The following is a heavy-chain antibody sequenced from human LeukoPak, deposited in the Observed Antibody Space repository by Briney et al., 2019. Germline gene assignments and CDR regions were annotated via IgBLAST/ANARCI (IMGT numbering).Heavy chain of an antibody. Sequence: QPGGSLRLSCAASGFTFSSYWMSWVRQAPGKGLEWVANIKQDGSEKYYVDSVKGRFTISRDNAKNSLYLQMNSLRAEDTAVYYCARDLQYASDYMDVWGKGTTVTVSS. D-gene: IGHD2-2*01. J-gene: IGHJ6*03. V-gene: IGHV3-7*01. CDR1: GFTFSSYW. CDR2: IKQDGSEK. CDR3: ARDLQYASDYMDV.